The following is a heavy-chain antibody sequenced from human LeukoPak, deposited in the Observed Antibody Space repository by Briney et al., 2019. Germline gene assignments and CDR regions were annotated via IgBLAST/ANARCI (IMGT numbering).Heavy chain of an antibody. V-gene: IGHV3-30*01. J-gene: IGHJ4*02. Sequence: GGSLRLSCAASGFTFSSYAMHWARQGPGKGLQWVAIISSDGNDRYYADSVRGRFSISRDNSKNTLYLQMNSLRAEDTAVYYCARGDYFDSSAYYSLDYWGQGTLVTVSS. CDR3: ARGDYFDSSAYYSLDY. CDR2: ISSDGNDR. CDR1: GFTFSSYA. D-gene: IGHD3-22*01.